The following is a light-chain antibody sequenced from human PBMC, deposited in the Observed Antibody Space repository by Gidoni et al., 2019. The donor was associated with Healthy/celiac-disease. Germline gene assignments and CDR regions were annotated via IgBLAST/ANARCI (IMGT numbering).Light chain of an antibody. CDR3: SSYTSSSTVV. CDR1: SSDVGGYNY. CDR2: EVS. J-gene: IGLJ2*01. V-gene: IGLV2-14*01. Sequence: QSALTQPASVSGSPGQSITNSCTGTSSDVGGYNYVSWYQQPPGKAPKLMIYEVSNRPSGVSNRFSGSKSGNTASLTISGLQAEDEADYYCSSYTSSSTVVFGGGTKLTVL.